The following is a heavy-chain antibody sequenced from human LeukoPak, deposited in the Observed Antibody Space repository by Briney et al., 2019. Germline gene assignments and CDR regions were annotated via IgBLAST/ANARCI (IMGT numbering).Heavy chain of an antibody. D-gene: IGHD2-2*01. CDR3: ASPNNIVVVPAAIAAFDI. Sequence: SETLSLTCTVSGGSISSSAYYWGWGRQPPGKGRGWVVCIYYSGNTYDSPNLYSGVTISVDTSKTQFSLKVSSVTVADTAVYYCASPNNIVVVPAAIAAFDIWGQGTMVTVSS. CDR1: GGSISSSAYY. CDR2: IYYSGNT. J-gene: IGHJ3*02. V-gene: IGHV4-39*01.